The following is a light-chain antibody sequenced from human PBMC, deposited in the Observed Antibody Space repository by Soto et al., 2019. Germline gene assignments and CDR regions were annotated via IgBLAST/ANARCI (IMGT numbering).Light chain of an antibody. Sequence: EIVMAQSPATLSVSPGERATLSCRASQSINSNLAWNQQMPGQAPRLLIYGASTRATGIPARFSGSGSGTEFTLTISSQQSEDFAVYSCQQYNNWPRTFGQGTKVEIK. CDR2: GAS. CDR3: QQYNNWPRT. CDR1: QSINSN. J-gene: IGKJ1*01. V-gene: IGKV3-15*01.